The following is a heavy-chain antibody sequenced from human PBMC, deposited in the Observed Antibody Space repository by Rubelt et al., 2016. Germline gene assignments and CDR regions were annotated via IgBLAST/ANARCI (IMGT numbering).Heavy chain of an antibody. V-gene: IGHV4-38-2*02. CDR2: IYHSGST. J-gene: IGHJ6*02. D-gene: IGHD2-21*01. Sequence: GWIRQPPGKGLEWIGSIYHSGSTYYNPSLKSRVTISVDTSKNQFSLKLSSVTAADTAVYYCARGAAYHYYYYGMDVWGQGTTVTVSS. CDR3: ARGAAYHYYYYGMDV.